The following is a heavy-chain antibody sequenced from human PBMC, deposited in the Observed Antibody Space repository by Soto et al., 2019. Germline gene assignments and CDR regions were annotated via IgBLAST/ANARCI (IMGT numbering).Heavy chain of an antibody. J-gene: IGHJ6*02. V-gene: IGHV1-69*01. D-gene: IGHD4-17*01. CDR2: IIPIFGTA. CDR3: ARAFHYGDYANDYYYGMDV. Sequence: QVQLVQSGAEVKKPGSSVKVSCKASGGTFSSYAISWVRQAPGQGLEWMGGIIPIFGTANYAQKFQGRVTITADESTSTAYMERSSLRSEDTAVYYCARAFHYGDYANDYYYGMDVWGQGTTVTVSS. CDR1: GGTFSSYA.